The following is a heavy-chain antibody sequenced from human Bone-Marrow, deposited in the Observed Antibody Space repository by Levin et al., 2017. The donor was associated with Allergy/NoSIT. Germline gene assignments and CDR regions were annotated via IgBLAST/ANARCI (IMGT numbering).Heavy chain of an antibody. D-gene: IGHD3-3*01. CDR3: VRDRGFGVVTDMGTFDS. CDR1: GDSINSGDYY. CDR2: IYYSGNT. Sequence: SQTLSLTCTVSGDSINSGDYYWRWIRQSPGKGLEWIGYIYYSGNTNYNPSLESRVSISIDTSKKQFSLRLMSVTAADTAIYYCVRDRGFGVVTDMGTFDSWGQGTLVTVSS. J-gene: IGHJ4*02. V-gene: IGHV4-30-4*01.